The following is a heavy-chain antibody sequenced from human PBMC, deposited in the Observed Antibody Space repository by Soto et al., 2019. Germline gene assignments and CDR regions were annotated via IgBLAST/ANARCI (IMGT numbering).Heavy chain of an antibody. Sequence: SETLSLTCTVSGGSVSSGSYYWSWIRQPPGKGLEWIGYIYYSGSTYYNPSLKSRVTISVDTSKNQFSLKLSSVTAADTAVYYCARSIRFLEWLLGFDPWGQGTRVTVSS. CDR1: GGSVSSGSYY. V-gene: IGHV4-31*03. J-gene: IGHJ5*02. D-gene: IGHD3-3*01. CDR3: ARSIRFLEWLLGFDP. CDR2: IYYSGST.